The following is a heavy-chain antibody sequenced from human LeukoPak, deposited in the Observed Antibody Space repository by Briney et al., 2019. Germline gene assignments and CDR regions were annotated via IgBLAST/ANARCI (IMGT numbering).Heavy chain of an antibody. Sequence: GGSLRLSCAASGFTFSDYYMGWIRQAPGKGLEWVSYISSSGSTIYYADSVKGRFTISRDNSKNTLYLQMNSLRAEDTAVYYCARYPTYYDFWSGYFDYWGQGTLVTVSS. J-gene: IGHJ4*02. CDR2: ISSSGSTI. D-gene: IGHD3-3*01. CDR1: GFTFSDYY. CDR3: ARYPTYYDFWSGYFDY. V-gene: IGHV3-11*04.